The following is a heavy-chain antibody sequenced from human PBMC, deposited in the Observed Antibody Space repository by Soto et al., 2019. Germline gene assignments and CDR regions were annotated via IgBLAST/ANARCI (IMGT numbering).Heavy chain of an antibody. Sequence: SVKVSCKASVGTISSYAISWVRQAPGQGLEWMGGIIPIFGTANYAQKFQGRVTITADESTSTAYMELSSLRSEDTAVYYCARSYTYSSSWSYFDYWGQGTLVTVSS. CDR3: ARSYTYSSSWSYFDY. V-gene: IGHV1-69*13. J-gene: IGHJ4*02. D-gene: IGHD6-13*01. CDR2: IIPIFGTA. CDR1: VGTISSYA.